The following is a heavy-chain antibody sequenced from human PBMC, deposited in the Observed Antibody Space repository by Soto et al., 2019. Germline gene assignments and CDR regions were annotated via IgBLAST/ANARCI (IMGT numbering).Heavy chain of an antibody. CDR3: AKGLRRLLRTQYYYGLDV. Sequence: GGSLRLSCAASGFTFSSYAMSWVRQAPGKGLEWVSAISGSGGSTYYADSVKGRFTISRDNSKNTLYLQMNSLRAEDTAVYYCAKGLRRLLRTQYYYGLDVWGRGTTVTVSS. V-gene: IGHV3-23*01. D-gene: IGHD3-16*01. J-gene: IGHJ6*02. CDR1: GFTFSSYA. CDR2: ISGSGGST.